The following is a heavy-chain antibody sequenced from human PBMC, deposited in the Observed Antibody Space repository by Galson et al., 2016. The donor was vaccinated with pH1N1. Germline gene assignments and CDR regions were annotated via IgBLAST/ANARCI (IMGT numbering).Heavy chain of an antibody. V-gene: IGHV1-69*13. CDR2: IIAIFGTA. J-gene: IGHJ4*02. CDR1: GGIFRSNA. Sequence: SVKVSCKASGGIFRSNAISWVRQAPGQGLEWMGGIIAIFGTAHYAQKFQGRATITADESASTAFMELNSLTSDDTAVYFCARHPTYYDNTYLDSWGQGTLVTVSS. D-gene: IGHD3-22*01. CDR3: ARHPTYYDNTYLDS.